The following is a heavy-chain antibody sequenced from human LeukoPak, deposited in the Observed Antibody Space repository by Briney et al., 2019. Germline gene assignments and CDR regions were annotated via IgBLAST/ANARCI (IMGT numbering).Heavy chain of an antibody. J-gene: IGHJ6*02. V-gene: IGHV1-69*13. CDR1: GGTFSSYA. CDR2: IIPIFGTA. D-gene: IGHD5-18*01. Sequence: SVKVSCKASGGTFSSYAISWVRQAPGQGLEWMGGIIPIFGTANYAQKFQGRVTITADESTSTAYMELSSLRSEDTAVYYCASKRFDSYGYRYHYYYGMDVWGQGTTVTVSS. CDR3: ASKRFDSYGYRYHYYYGMDV.